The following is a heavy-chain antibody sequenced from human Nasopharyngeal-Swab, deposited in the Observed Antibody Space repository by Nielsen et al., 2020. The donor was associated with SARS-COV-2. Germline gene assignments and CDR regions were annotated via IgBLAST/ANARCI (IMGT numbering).Heavy chain of an antibody. J-gene: IGHJ4*02. CDR3: ARVSRYYDSSGYSYYFDY. D-gene: IGHD3-22*01. V-gene: IGHV3-11*04. CDR2: ISSSGSTI. Sequence: GGSLRLSCAASGFTFSDYYMSWIRQAPGKGLEWVSYISSSGSTIYYADSVKGRFTISRDNAKNSLYLQMNSLRAEDTAVYYCARVSRYYDSSGYSYYFDYWGQGTLVTVSS. CDR1: GFTFSDYY.